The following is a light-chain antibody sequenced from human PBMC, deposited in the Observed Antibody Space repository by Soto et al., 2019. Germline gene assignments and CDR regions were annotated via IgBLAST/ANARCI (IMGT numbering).Light chain of an antibody. CDR3: QQSYSSPFT. CDR2: AAS. V-gene: IGKV1-39*01. CDR1: QSISSY. J-gene: IGKJ3*01. Sequence: DLQMTQSPSSLSASVGDTVIITCRASQSISSYLNWCQQKPGKAPKLLIYAASSLQSGVPSRFSGSGSGAYGTLTISSLQPEDFATYFCQQSYSSPFTFGPGTKVDIK.